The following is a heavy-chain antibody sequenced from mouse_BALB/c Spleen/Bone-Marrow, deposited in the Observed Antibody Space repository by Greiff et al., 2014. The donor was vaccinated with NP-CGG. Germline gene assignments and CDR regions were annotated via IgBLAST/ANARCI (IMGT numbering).Heavy chain of an antibody. V-gene: IGHV1S81*02. J-gene: IGHJ4*01. CDR2: INPSNGGT. CDR1: GYTFTSYY. CDR3: SRGRRDALDY. Sequence: GAELVKPGASVKLSCKASGYTFTSYYMYWVKQRPGQGLEWFGEINPSNGGTNFNEKFKNKATLTVDKSSSTAYMQLSSLTSEDSAVYYCSRGRRDALDYWGQGTSVTVSS.